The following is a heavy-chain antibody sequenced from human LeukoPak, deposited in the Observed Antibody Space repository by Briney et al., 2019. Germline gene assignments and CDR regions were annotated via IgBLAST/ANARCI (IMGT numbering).Heavy chain of an antibody. V-gene: IGHV3-30*02. J-gene: IGHJ4*02. CDR2: IRYDGSNK. CDR3: AKMGATTPWSFDY. D-gene: IGHD1-26*01. CDR1: GFTFSSYG. Sequence: GGSLRLSCAASGFTFSSYGMHWVRQAPGKGLEWVAFIRYDGSNKYYADSVKGRFTISRDNSKNTLYLQMNSLRAEDTAVYYCAKMGATTPWSFDYWGQGTLVTVSS.